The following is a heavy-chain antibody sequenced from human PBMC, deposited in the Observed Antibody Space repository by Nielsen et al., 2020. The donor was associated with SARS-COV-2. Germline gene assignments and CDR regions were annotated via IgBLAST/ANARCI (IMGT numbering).Heavy chain of an antibody. CDR1: GGSVSSNDW. Sequence: SETLSLTCAVSGGSVSSNDWWTWVRQSPGEGLEWIGEVSHSGSINYNPSLKSRVTLSMYKSKRQFSLRLTSVSAADTAVYFCARGDLVVVPSPILGLGPFFYYFYLDVWGKGTTVIVSS. CDR3: ARGDLVVVPSPILGLGPFFYYFYLDV. CDR2: VSHSGSI. V-gene: IGHV4-4*02. D-gene: IGHD2-2*01. J-gene: IGHJ6*03.